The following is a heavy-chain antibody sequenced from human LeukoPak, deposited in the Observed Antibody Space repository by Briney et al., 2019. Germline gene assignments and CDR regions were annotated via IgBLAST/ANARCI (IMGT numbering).Heavy chain of an antibody. CDR2: IFDSGST. D-gene: IGHD1-20*01. J-gene: IGHJ4*02. CDR1: GGSISTGGYY. CDR3: AVERHYKWNYFDF. V-gene: IGHV4-31*11. Sequence: SQTLSPTCAVSGGSISTGGYYWSWIRQLPGTGLEWLGYIFDSGSTYYNPSLKSRLTIAVDTSKNQFSLNLTSVTAADTAVYYCAVERHYKWNYFDFWGQGTLVTVSS.